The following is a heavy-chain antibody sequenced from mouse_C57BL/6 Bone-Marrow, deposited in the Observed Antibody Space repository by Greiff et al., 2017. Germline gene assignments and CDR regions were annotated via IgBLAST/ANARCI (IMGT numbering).Heavy chain of an antibody. CDR2: IYPGDGDT. V-gene: IGHV1-80*01. D-gene: IGHD2-14*01. CDR3: EGSRYRWYFDV. Sequence: QVHVKQSGAELVKPGASVKISCKASGYAFSSYWMNWVKQRPGKGLEWIGRIYPGDGDTNYNGKFKGKATLTADKSTSTAYMQLSSLTSEDSAVYFCEGSRYRWYFDVWGTGTTVTVSS. CDR1: GYAFSSYW. J-gene: IGHJ1*03.